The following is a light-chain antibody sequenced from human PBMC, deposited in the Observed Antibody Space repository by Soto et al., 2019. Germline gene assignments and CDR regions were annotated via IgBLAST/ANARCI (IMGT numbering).Light chain of an antibody. CDR2: GAS. CDR1: QSVTGSY. J-gene: IGKJ4*01. Sequence: EIVLTQSPGTLSLSPGERATLSCRASQSVTGSYLAWYQQRPGQAPRLLMYGASSRATGIPDRFSGSGSGTNFTLTISRLEPEDFALYYCQQYGSSPRTFGGGTKVEIK. V-gene: IGKV3-20*01. CDR3: QQYGSSPRT.